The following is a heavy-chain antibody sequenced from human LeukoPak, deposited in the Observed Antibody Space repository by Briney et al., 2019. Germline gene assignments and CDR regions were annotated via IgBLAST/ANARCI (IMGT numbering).Heavy chain of an antibody. CDR2: ISPNSGGT. D-gene: IGHD2-2*01. CDR3: ARAGIVVVHYEDWEWFDP. J-gene: IGHJ5*02. CDR1: GYTFTDYY. V-gene: IGHV1-2*06. Sequence: ASVKVSCKASGYTFTDYYVHWVRQAPGQGLEWMGRISPNSGGTNYAQKFQGRVTMTRDTSISTAYMELSRLRSDDTAVYYCARAGIVVVHYEDWEWFDPWGQGTLVTVSS.